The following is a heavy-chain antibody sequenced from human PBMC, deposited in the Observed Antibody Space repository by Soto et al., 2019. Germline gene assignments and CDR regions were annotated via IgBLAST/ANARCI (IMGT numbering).Heavy chain of an antibody. Sequence: ASVKVSCKASGYTFTCYGISWVRQSPGQGLEWMGWISADNGNTNYAQKLQGRVTMTTDTSTSTVYMELRSLIPDDTAVYYCAREYCSEGVCYGVDYWGQGTLVTVSS. D-gene: IGHD2-8*01. CDR3: AREYCSEGVCYGVDY. V-gene: IGHV1-18*01. CDR1: GYTFTCYG. CDR2: ISADNGNT. J-gene: IGHJ4*02.